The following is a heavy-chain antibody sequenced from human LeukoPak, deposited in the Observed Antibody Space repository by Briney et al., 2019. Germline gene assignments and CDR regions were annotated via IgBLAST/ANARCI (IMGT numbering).Heavy chain of an antibody. Sequence: GGSLRLSCAASGFTVSSNYMTWVRQAPGKGLVWVSRINSDGSSTTYADSVKGRFTISRDNAKNTLYLQMSSLRAEDTAFYYRVKRERFLEQPPYWGQGTLVTVSS. D-gene: IGHD3-3*01. V-gene: IGHV3-74*01. J-gene: IGHJ4*02. CDR2: INSDGSST. CDR1: GFTVSSNY. CDR3: VKRERFLEQPPY.